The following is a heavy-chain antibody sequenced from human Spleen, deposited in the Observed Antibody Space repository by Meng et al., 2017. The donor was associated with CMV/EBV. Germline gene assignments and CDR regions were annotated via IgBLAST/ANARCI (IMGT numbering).Heavy chain of an antibody. CDR3: ASCSGGSCYLVGLDY. CDR2: IYSGGST. Sequence: GGSLRLSCVASGFTFNNYAMSWVRQAPGKGLEWVSVIYSGGSTYYADSVKGRFTISRDNSKNTLYLQMNSLRAEDTAVYYCASCSGGSCYLVGLDYWGQGTLVTVSS. J-gene: IGHJ4*02. D-gene: IGHD2-15*01. V-gene: IGHV3-53*01. CDR1: GFTFNNYA.